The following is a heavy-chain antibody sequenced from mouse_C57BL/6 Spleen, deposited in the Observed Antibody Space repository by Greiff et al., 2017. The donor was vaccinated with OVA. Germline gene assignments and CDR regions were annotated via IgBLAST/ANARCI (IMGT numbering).Heavy chain of an antibody. D-gene: IGHD2-5*01. Sequence: QVQLQQPGAELVKPGASVKLSCKASGYTFTSYWMQWVKQRPGQGLEWIGEIDPSDSYTNYNQKFKGKATLTVDTSSSTAYMQLSSLTSEDSAVYYCARGGSNYEAMDYWGQGTSVTVSS. J-gene: IGHJ4*01. CDR3: ARGGSNYEAMDY. CDR2: IDPSDSYT. V-gene: IGHV1-50*01. CDR1: GYTFTSYW.